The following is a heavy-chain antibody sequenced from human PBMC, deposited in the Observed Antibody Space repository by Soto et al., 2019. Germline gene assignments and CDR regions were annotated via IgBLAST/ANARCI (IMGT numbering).Heavy chain of an antibody. CDR2: INSDGSST. D-gene: IGHD6-6*01. V-gene: IGHV3-74*01. CDR3: ARDPNQGLVNYYYYMDV. Sequence: GGSLRLSCAASGFTFSSYWMHWVRQAPGKGLVWVSRINSDGSSTSYADSVKGRFTISRDNAKNTLYLQMNSLRAEDTAVYYCARDPNQGLVNYYYYMDVWGKGTTVTVSS. J-gene: IGHJ6*03. CDR1: GFTFSSYW.